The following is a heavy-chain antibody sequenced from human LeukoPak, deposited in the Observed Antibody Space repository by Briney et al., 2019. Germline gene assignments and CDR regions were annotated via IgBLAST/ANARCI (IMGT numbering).Heavy chain of an antibody. CDR2: ISYDGSNK. Sequence: GGSLRLSCAASGLTFSSYAMHWVRQAPGKGVEWVAVISYDGSNKYYADSVRGRFTISRDNSKNTLYLQMSSLRAEDTDVYYCARERTRTSGRFKVGYYYYGMDVWGKGTTVTVSS. CDR3: ARERTRTSGRFKVGYYYYGMDV. J-gene: IGHJ6*04. D-gene: IGHD1-26*01. V-gene: IGHV3-30*04. CDR1: GLTFSSYA.